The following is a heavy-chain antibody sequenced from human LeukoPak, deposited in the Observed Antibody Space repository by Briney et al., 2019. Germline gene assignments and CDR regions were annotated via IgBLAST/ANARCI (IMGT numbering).Heavy chain of an antibody. J-gene: IGHJ4*02. CDR3: AGIPGTYSSSWYSGY. CDR2: INHSGST. D-gene: IGHD6-13*01. CDR1: GGSFSGYY. V-gene: IGHV4-34*01. Sequence: SETLSLTCAVYGGSFSGYYWSWIRQPPGKGLEWIGEINHSGSTNYNPSLKSRVTISVDTSKNQFSLKLSSVTAADTAVYYCAGIPGTYSSSWYSGYWGQGTLVTVSS.